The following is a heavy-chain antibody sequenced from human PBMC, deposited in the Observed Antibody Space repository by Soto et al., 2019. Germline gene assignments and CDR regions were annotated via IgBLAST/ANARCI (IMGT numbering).Heavy chain of an antibody. V-gene: IGHV3-74*01. Sequence: GGSLRLSCGASGFTFSTHWMHWVRQAPGKGLVWVARINTDGSVTSHADSVKGRFIISRDNAKNALFLQMNSLRDADTAVYYCAREAMIGNCFGSWGQGPLVTVSS. J-gene: IGHJ5*01. CDR1: GFTFSTHW. CDR3: AREAMIGNCFGS. CDR2: INTDGSVT. D-gene: IGHD2-21*01.